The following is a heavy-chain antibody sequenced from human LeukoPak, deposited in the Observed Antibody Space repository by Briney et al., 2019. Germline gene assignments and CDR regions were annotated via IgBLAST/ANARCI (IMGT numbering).Heavy chain of an antibody. V-gene: IGHV4-31*03. CDR2: IYYSGST. CDR3: ARDQGGWALGAFDI. D-gene: IGHD6-19*01. Sequence: PSQILSLTCTVSGGSISSGGYYWSWIRQHPGKGLEWIGYIYYSGSTYYNPSLKSRVTISVDTSKNQFSLKLSSVTAADTAVYYCARDQGGWALGAFDIWGQGTMVTVSS. CDR1: GGSISSGGYY. J-gene: IGHJ3*02.